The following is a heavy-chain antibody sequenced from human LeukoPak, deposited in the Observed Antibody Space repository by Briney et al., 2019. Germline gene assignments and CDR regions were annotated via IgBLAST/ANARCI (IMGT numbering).Heavy chain of an antibody. J-gene: IGHJ4*02. CDR3: AREGSGYYYQLDY. V-gene: IGHV3-48*03. D-gene: IGHD3-9*01. CDR2: ISSSGSTI. Sequence: GGSLRLSXAPSGFTFSSYEMNWFRQAPGKGLEWVSDISSSGSTIYYADSVKGRFIISRDNAKNSLYLQMNSLRAEDTAVYYCAREGSGYYYQLDYWGQGTLVTVSS. CDR1: GFTFSSYE.